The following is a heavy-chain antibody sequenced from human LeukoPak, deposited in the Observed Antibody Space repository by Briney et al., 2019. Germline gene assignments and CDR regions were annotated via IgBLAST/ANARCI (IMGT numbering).Heavy chain of an antibody. CDR3: AKRPYSGSGSYYISPDDY. J-gene: IGHJ4*02. CDR1: GFTFRTYA. V-gene: IGHV3-23*01. Sequence: GGSLRLSCAASGFTFRTYAMDWVRQAPGKGLEWVSVISGSGDSTYYADSVKGRFTISRDNSKNTLDLQMNSLRAEDTAVYYCAKRPYSGSGSYYISPDDYWGQGSLVTVSS. D-gene: IGHD3-10*01. CDR2: ISGSGDST.